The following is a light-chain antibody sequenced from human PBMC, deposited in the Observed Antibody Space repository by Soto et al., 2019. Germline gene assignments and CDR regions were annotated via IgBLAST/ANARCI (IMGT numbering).Light chain of an antibody. CDR2: AAS. V-gene: IGKV1-27*01. CDR3: QKYTGIPLT. CDR1: QAIGNY. Sequence: DIQVTQFPSSLSASVGDRITITCRASQAIGNYLAWYQQKPGKVPKLLIYAASTLQPGVPSRFSGSRSGTNFTLTVSSLQHEDVATYFCQKYTGIPLTFGPGTKVEIK. J-gene: IGKJ3*01.